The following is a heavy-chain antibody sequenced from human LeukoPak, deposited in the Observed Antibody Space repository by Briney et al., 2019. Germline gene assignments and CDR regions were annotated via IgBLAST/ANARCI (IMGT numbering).Heavy chain of an antibody. D-gene: IGHD7-27*01. V-gene: IGHV1-8*01. CDR1: GYTFTSYD. Sequence: ASVKVSCTASGYTFTSYDINWVRQAPGQALEWMGWMNPNSGNTGYAQKFQGRVTMTRNTSISTAYMELSSLRSEDTAVYYCARGRSPEGYWGQGTLVTVSS. CDR2: MNPNSGNT. J-gene: IGHJ4*02. CDR3: ARGRSPEGY.